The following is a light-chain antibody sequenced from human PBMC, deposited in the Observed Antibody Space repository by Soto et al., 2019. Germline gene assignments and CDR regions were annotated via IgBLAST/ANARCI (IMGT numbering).Light chain of an antibody. CDR2: EVT. CDR1: SSDVGGYDY. CDR3: SSYTGTNNYVI. Sequence: QSVLTQPPSASGSPGQSVAISCTGSSSDVGGYDYVSWYQKHPGKAPKIIIFEVTKRPSGVPDRFSGSKSGNTASLTVSGLQAEDEADYYCSSYTGTNNYVIFGGGTQLTVL. V-gene: IGLV2-8*01. J-gene: IGLJ2*01.